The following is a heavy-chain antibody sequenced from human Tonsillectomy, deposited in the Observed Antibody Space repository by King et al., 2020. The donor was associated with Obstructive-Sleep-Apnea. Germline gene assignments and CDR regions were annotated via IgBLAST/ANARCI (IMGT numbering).Heavy chain of an antibody. CDR2: IIPILGIG. CDR1: GGTLSNFA. J-gene: IGHJ5*02. D-gene: IGHD5-12*01. CDR3: ARANIVATKDAVSRGDNWFDP. V-gene: IGHV1-69*10. Sequence: QLVQSGAEVKKPGSSVKVSCKASGGTLSNFAISWVRQAPGQGLEWMGGIIPILGIGNYAQKFQGRVTITADKSTTTAYMELSSLRSEDTAVYYCARANIVATKDAVSRGDNWFDPWGQGTLVTVSS.